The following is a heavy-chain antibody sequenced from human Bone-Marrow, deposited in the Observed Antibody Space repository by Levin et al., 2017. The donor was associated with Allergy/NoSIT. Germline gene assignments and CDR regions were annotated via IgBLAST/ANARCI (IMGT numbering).Heavy chain of an antibody. CDR1: GASISNYY. D-gene: IGHD3-16*01. CDR3: ARSTFGRLPDF. Sequence: PGGSLRLSCIVSGASISNYYWHWIRQPPGKGLEWIGYIYHSGHTNYNPSLKSRLTMSLDTSKNHFSLKLSSVTAADRAVYYCARSTFGRLPDFWGQGTLVTVSS. J-gene: IGHJ4*02. V-gene: IGHV4-59*01. CDR2: IYHSGHT.